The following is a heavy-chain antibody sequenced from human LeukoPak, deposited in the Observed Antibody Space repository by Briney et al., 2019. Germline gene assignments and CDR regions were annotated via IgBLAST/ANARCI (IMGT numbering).Heavy chain of an antibody. CDR1: GFTFDDYG. D-gene: IGHD3-22*01. V-gene: IGHV3-20*04. Sequence: GGSLRLSCVASGFTFDDYGMGWVRQAPGKGLEWVSGINWNGASTGYADSVRGRFTISRDNAKNSLYLQMNSLRAEDTAVYFCAKYGSYNYFDTSPDYWGQGTLVTVSS. CDR3: AKYGSYNYFDTSPDY. J-gene: IGHJ4*02. CDR2: INWNGAST.